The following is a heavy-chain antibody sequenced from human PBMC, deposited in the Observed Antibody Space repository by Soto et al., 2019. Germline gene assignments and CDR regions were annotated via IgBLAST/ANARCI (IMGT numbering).Heavy chain of an antibody. CDR2: ISGSGGST. CDR1: GFTFSSYG. D-gene: IGHD6-13*01. J-gene: IGHJ4*02. CDR3: AKQSPYSNSWYGVDY. Sequence: EVQLLESGGGLVQPAGSLRLSCAGSGFTFSSYGMNWVRPAPGNGREWVSGISGSGGSTHYADSVKGRFTISRDNSKTTLYLQMNSLRAEDTAVYYCAKQSPYSNSWYGVDYWGQGTLVTVSS. V-gene: IGHV3-23*01.